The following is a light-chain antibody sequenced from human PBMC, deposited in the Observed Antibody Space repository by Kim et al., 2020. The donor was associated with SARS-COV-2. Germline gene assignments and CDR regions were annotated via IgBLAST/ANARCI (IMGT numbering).Light chain of an antibody. CDR3: QQYNSYSWT. V-gene: IGKV1-5*03. CDR1: ESISGW. CDR2: KAS. J-gene: IGKJ1*01. Sequence: ASVGDRVTMTCRASESISGWLAWYQQKPGKVPKLLIYKASSLESGVPSRFSGSGSGTEFTLNISSLQSDDFATYYCQQYNSYSWTFGQGTKVDIK.